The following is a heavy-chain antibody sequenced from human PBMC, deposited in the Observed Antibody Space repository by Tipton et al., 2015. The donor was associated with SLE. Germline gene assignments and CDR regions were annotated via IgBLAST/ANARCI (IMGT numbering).Heavy chain of an antibody. J-gene: IGHJ4*02. CDR1: GFSLSGSA. V-gene: IGHV3-73*01. D-gene: IGHD6-19*01. CDR2: IRTRINSYAT. CDR3: TSGSSGWSFDY. Sequence: SLRLSGAASGFSLSGSAMHWVRQASGKGLEWVGRIRTRINSYATEYIASVKGRFTISRDDSKNTAYLQMNSLKTEDTAVYYCTSGSSGWSFDYWGQGTLVTVSS.